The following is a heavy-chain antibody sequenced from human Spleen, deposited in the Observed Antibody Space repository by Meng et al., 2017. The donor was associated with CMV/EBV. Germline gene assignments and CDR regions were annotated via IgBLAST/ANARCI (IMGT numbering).Heavy chain of an antibody. D-gene: IGHD1-1*01. CDR1: GFTFDDYA. J-gene: IGHJ4*02. V-gene: IGHV3-23*01. CDR3: AKGYVRMGYFDH. Sequence: LSLTCAASGFTFDDYAMHWVRQAPGKGLEWVSTIYSDGTTYYADSVKGRFTVSRDNSQNTLSLQINSLRAEDTATYYCAKGYVRMGYFDHWGQGTLVTVSS. CDR2: IYSDGTT.